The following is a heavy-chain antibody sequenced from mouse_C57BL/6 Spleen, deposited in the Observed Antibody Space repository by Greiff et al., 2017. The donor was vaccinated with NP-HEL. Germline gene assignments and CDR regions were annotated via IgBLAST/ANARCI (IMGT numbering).Heavy chain of an antibody. J-gene: IGHJ4*01. D-gene: IGHD2-1*01. CDR3: ARDGNYVPYYAMDY. Sequence: EVQLQQSGPELVKPGASVKIPCKASGYTFTDYNMDWVKQSHGKSLEWIGDINPNNGGTIYNQKFKGKAKLTVDKSSSTAYMELRSLTSEDTAVYYCARDGNYVPYYAMDYWGQGTSVTVSS. CDR1: GYTFTDYN. V-gene: IGHV1-18*01. CDR2: INPNNGGT.